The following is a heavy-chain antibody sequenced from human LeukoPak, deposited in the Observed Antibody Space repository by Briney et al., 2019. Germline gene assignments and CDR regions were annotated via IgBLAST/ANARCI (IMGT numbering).Heavy chain of an antibody. CDR1: GGSISSGSYF. V-gene: IGHV4-61*02. D-gene: IGHD6-13*01. J-gene: IGHJ4*02. CDR2: IYTSGST. Sequence: SQTLSLTCTVSGGSISSGSYFWSWIRQPAGKGLEWIGRIYTSGSTNYNPSLKSRVTISVDTSKNQFSLKLSSVTAADTAVYYCARSRPYSSSSDYWGQGTLVTVSS. CDR3: ARSRPYSSSSDY.